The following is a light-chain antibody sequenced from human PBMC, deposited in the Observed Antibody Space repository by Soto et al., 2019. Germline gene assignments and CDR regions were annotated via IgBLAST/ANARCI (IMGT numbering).Light chain of an antibody. V-gene: IGKV3-20*01. CDR2: GAS. CDR3: HRYGVSPHT. Sequence: EIVLTQSPGTLSVSPGERATLSCWASQTISSNYLVWYQQEPGQAPRLLIYGASRRAAGIPDRFSGSGSGTAFTLTISGLAPEDFALYSCHRYGVSPHTFGQGTKGDI. J-gene: IGKJ2*01. CDR1: QTISSNY.